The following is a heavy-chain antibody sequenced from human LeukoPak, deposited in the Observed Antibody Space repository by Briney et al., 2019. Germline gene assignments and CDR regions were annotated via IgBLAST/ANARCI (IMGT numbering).Heavy chain of an antibody. D-gene: IGHD1-26*01. CDR1: GGSFSGYY. Sequence: SETLSLTCAVYGGSFSGYYWSWIRQPPGKGLEWIGEINHSGSPNYNPSLKSRVTISVDTSKNQFSLKLSSVTAADTAVYYCARSGVGATTPLDYWGQGTLVTVSS. CDR2: INHSGSP. CDR3: ARSGVGATTPLDY. J-gene: IGHJ4*02. V-gene: IGHV4-34*01.